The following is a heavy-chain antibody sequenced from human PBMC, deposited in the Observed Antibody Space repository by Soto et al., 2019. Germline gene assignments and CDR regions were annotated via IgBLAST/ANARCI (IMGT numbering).Heavy chain of an antibody. D-gene: IGHD6-13*01. CDR2: INPNSGGT. CDR3: ATSLGAAAGTQTYYYYYMDV. J-gene: IGHJ6*03. CDR1: GYTFTGYY. V-gene: IGHV1-2*04. Sequence: ASVKVSCKASGYTFTGYYMHWVRQAPGQGLEWMGWINPNSGGTNYAQKFQGWVTMTRNTSISTAYMEPSRLRSDDTAVYYCATSLGAAAGTQTYYYYYMDVWGKGTTVTVSS.